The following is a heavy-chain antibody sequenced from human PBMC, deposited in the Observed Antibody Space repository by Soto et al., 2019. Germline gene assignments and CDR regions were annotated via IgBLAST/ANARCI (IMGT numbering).Heavy chain of an antibody. CDR2: ISYDGSQK. J-gene: IGHJ5*02. D-gene: IGHD6-19*01. V-gene: IGHV3-30-3*01. CDR1: GFTFSTYP. Sequence: QVQLVESGGGVVQPGRSLSLSCAASGFTFSTYPIHWVGQAPGKGLEWLAMISYDGSQKYYADSVKGRFTISRDNSKNTLYLEMNSLRDEDTAVYYCARDRGSTGWDPWGQGTLVTVSS. CDR3: ARDRGSTGWDP.